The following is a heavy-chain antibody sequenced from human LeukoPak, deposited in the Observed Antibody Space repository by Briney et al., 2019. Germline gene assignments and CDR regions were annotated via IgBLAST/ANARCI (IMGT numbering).Heavy chain of an antibody. CDR2: ISGTGGTI. D-gene: IGHD3-22*01. CDR3: ATGRGSGFQLR. CDR1: GFTFSSYA. V-gene: IGHV3-23*01. Sequence: GGSLRLSCAASGFTFSSYAMRWVRQAPAKGLEWVSAISGTGGTIYYADSVKGRFTISRDNSKNTLYLQMNSLRAEDTAVYYCATGRGSGFQLRWGQGTLVTVSS. J-gene: IGHJ4*02.